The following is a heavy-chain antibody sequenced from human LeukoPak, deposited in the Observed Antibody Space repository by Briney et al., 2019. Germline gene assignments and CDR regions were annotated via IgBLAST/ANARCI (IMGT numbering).Heavy chain of an antibody. Sequence: GASVKVSCKASGYTFTSYYMHWVRQAPGQGLEWMGIINPSGGSTSYAQKFQGRVTMTRDTSTSTVYMELSSLRSEDTAVYYCARDRYYYDSSGYYYVDYWSQGTLVTVSS. CDR1: GYTFTSYY. CDR2: INPSGGST. D-gene: IGHD3-22*01. J-gene: IGHJ4*02. CDR3: ARDRYYYDSSGYYYVDY. V-gene: IGHV1-46*01.